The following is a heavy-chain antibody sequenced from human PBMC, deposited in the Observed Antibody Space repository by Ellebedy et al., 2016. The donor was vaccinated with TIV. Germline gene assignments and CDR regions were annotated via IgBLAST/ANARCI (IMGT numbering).Heavy chain of an antibody. CDR2: IKPDGSDK. D-gene: IGHD1-26*01. CDR3: ARGQGRA. Sequence: GGSLRLXXSVSGDSGNSQSYWGWIRQSPGKGLEWVANIKPDGSDKYYVDSVKGRFTISRDNSKNSLYLQMNSLRAEDTAVYYCARGQGRAWGQGTLVTVSS. CDR1: GDSGNSQS. V-gene: IGHV3-7*01. J-gene: IGHJ5*02.